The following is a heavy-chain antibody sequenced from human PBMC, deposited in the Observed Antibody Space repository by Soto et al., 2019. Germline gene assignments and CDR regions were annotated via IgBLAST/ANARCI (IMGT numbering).Heavy chain of an antibody. Sequence: GESLKISCKGSGYSFTSYWIGWVRQMPGKGLEWMGIIYPGDADTLYSPSFQGQVTISAVKSIITAYLQWRSLEAWDTSIYYCAMPVPVISPVRGVMTDVWGQGTTVTVSS. CDR3: AMPVPVISPVRGVMTDV. D-gene: IGHD3-10*01. CDR2: IYPGDADT. J-gene: IGHJ6*02. V-gene: IGHV5-51*01. CDR1: GYSFTSYW.